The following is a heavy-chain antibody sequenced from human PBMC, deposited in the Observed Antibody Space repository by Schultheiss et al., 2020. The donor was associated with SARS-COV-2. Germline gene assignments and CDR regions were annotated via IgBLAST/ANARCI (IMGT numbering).Heavy chain of an antibody. V-gene: IGHV3-48*03. J-gene: IGHJ6*02. D-gene: IGHD1-26*01. Sequence: GGSLRLSCAASGFTFSSYEMNWVRQAPGKGLEWVSYISSSGSTIYYADSVKGRFTISRDNSKNRVYLQMNSLRAEDTAVYYCARVGATNLPHYYGMDVWGQGTTVTVSS. CDR1: GFTFSSYE. CDR3: ARVGATNLPHYYGMDV. CDR2: ISSSGSTI.